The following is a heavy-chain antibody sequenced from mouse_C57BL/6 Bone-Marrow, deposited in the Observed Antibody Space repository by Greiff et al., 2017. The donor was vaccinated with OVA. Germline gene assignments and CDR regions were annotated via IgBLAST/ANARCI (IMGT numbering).Heavy chain of an antibody. CDR3: ASGTGTGWYFDV. V-gene: IGHV1-18*01. J-gene: IGHJ1*03. CDR2: INPNNGGT. Sequence: VQLQQSGPELVKPGASVKIPCQASGYTFTDYNMDWVKQSHGKSLEWIGDINPNNGGTIYNQKFKGKATLTVDKSSSTAYMELRSLTSEDTAVYYCASGTGTGWYFDVWGTGTTVTVSS. CDR1: GYTFTDYN. D-gene: IGHD4-1*01.